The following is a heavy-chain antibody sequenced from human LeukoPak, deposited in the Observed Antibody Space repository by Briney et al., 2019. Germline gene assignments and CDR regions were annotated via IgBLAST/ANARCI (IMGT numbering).Heavy chain of an antibody. D-gene: IGHD3-22*01. Sequence: PSETLSLTCTVSGGSISSYYWSWIRQAPGKGLEWIGYIYYSGSTNYNPSLKSRVTISVDTSKNQFSLKLSSVTAADTAVYYCARTPTYYYDSSGYYVNYYYMDVWGKGTTVTVSS. J-gene: IGHJ6*03. CDR1: GGSISSYY. V-gene: IGHV4-59*08. CDR2: IYYSGST. CDR3: ARTPTYYYDSSGYYVNYYYMDV.